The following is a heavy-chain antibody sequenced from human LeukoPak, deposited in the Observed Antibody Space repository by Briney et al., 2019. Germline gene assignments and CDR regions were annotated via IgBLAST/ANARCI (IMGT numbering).Heavy chain of an antibody. CDR3: ARGGTLGDYFDY. CDR1: GGTFSSYA. CDR2: IIPILGTA. D-gene: IGHD3-16*01. V-gene: IGHV1-69*11. Sequence: GASVKVSCKASGGTFSSYAISWVRQAPGQGLEWMGRIIPILGTANYAQKFQGRVTITTDESTSTAYMELSSLRSEDTAVYYCARGGTLGDYFDYWGQGTLVTVSS. J-gene: IGHJ4*02.